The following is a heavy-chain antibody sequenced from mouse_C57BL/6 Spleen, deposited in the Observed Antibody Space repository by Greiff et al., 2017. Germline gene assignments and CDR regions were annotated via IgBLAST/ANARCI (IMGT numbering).Heavy chain of an antibody. CDR1: GYTFTDYE. V-gene: IGHV1-15*01. CDR3: TNSSGYRYFDV. D-gene: IGHD3-2*02. J-gene: IGHJ1*03. CDR2: IDPETGGT. Sequence: QVQLQQSGAELVRPGASVTLSCKASGYTFTDYEMHWVKQTPVHGLEWIGAIDPETGGTAYNQKVKGKAILTADKSSSTAYMELRSLTSEDSAVYYCTNSSGYRYFDVWGTGTTVTVSS.